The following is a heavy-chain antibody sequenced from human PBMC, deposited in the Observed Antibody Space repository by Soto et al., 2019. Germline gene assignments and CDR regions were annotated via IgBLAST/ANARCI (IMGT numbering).Heavy chain of an antibody. CDR1: GFTFRDYY. V-gene: IGHV3-11*01. CDR2: ISSRGDTT. CDR3: AKSGSGWYSLGD. J-gene: IGHJ4*02. Sequence: PGGSLRLSCAASGFTFRDYYMSWIRQAPGKGLEWFSYISSRGDTTYYADSVKGRFTISRDNAENSLFLQMNSLRAEDTAVYYCAKSGSGWYSLGDWGQGTLVTVSS. D-gene: IGHD6-19*01.